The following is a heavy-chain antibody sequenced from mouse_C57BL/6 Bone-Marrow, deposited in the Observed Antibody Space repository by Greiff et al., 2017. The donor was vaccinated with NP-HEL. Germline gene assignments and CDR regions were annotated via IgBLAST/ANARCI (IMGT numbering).Heavy chain of an antibody. Sequence: VQLQQPGAELVKPGASVKLSCKASGYTFTSYWMHWVKQRPGRGLEWIGRIDPNSGGTKYNEKFKSKATLTVDKPSSTAYMQLSSLTSEDSAVYECAIFITTVVRDFDYWGQGTTLTVSS. CDR2: IDPNSGGT. D-gene: IGHD1-1*01. V-gene: IGHV1-72*01. CDR1: GYTFTSYW. J-gene: IGHJ2*01. CDR3: AIFITTVVRDFDY.